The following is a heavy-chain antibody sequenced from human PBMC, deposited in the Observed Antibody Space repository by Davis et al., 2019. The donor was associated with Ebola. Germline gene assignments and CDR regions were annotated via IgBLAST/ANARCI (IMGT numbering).Heavy chain of an antibody. CDR2: IYSNGNI. Sequence: MPSETLSLTCTVSGGSISAYYWNWIRQPAGKRLEWIGRIYSNGNIGYNPSLQSRVTLSVDTSKNQFSLIMTSVTAADTAVYYCARTVGAGSYFDYWGQGTLVTVSS. CDR3: ARTVGAGSYFDY. J-gene: IGHJ4*02. V-gene: IGHV4-4*07. CDR1: GGSISAYY. D-gene: IGHD1-26*01.